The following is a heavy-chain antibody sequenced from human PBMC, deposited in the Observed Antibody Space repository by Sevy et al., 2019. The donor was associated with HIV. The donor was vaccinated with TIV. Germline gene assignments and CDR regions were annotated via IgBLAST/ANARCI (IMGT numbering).Heavy chain of an antibody. Sequence: GGSLRLSCAASGFTFSTYDMHWVRQAPGKGLEWVAYIRYDGSNKYYGDSVRGRFTISRDNSKNSLFLQMNSLRADDSAVYYCALERLSSAVAEYFHNWGQGTLVTVSS. J-gene: IGHJ1*01. V-gene: IGHV3-30*02. CDR3: ALERLSSAVAEYFHN. CDR2: IRYDGSNK. D-gene: IGHD1-1*01. CDR1: GFTFSTYD.